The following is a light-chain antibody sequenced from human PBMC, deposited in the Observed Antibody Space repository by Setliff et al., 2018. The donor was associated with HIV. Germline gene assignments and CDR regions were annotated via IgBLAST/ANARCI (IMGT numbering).Light chain of an antibody. CDR2: DFT. J-gene: IGLJ1*01. Sequence: QSVLTQPASVSAAPGLSITISCTGTKSDIGGYNYVSWYVQEPGKAPKLIMYDFTSRPSGISNRFSGSKSGNTASLTISGLRAEDEGDYYCSSYAGSDIYVFGTGTKVTVL. CDR3: SSYAGSDIYV. V-gene: IGLV2-14*03. CDR1: KSDIGGYNY.